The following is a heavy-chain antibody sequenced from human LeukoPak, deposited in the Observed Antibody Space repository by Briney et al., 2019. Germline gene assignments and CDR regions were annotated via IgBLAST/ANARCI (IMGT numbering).Heavy chain of an antibody. V-gene: IGHV1-18*01. CDR1: GYTFTSYG. J-gene: IGHJ4*02. Sequence: ASVKVPCKASGYTFTSYGISWVRQAPGQGLEWMGWISAYNGNTNYAQKLQGRVTMTTDTSTSTAYMELRSLRSDDTAVYYCARGRTYYDSSGRHFDYWGQGTLVTVSS. D-gene: IGHD3-22*01. CDR2: ISAYNGNT. CDR3: ARGRTYYDSSGRHFDY.